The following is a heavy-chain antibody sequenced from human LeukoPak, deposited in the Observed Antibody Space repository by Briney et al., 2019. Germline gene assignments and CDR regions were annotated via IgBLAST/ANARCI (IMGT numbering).Heavy chain of an antibody. J-gene: IGHJ3*02. D-gene: IGHD5-24*01. CDR2: ISGSGGST. Sequence: GGSLRLSCAASGLTFSSYAMSWVRQAPGRGLEWVSAISGSGGSTYYADSVKGRFTISRDNSKNTLYLQMNSLKAEDTAVYYCARRRDRWLQSSHAFDIWGQGTMVTVSS. CDR1: GLTFSSYA. CDR3: ARRRDRWLQSSHAFDI. V-gene: IGHV3-23*01.